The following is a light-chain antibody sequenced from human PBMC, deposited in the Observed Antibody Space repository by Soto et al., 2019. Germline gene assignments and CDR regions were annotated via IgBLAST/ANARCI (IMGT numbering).Light chain of an antibody. V-gene: IGKV3-20*01. CDR3: QQYGSSPPRP. CDR2: GAS. Sequence: MVLTQSPGTLYLSPGERATLSCRASQSVSSSYFAWYQQKPGQAPRLLIYGASNRATGIPHRFSGSGPGTDFTLTLSRLEPEDFALYSCQQYGSSPPRPFGQGTKVEIK. CDR1: QSVSSSY. J-gene: IGKJ1*01.